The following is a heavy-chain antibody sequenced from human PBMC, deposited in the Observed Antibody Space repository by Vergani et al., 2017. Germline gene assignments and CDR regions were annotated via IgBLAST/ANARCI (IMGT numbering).Heavy chain of an antibody. CDR1: GFTFSSYG. V-gene: IGHV3-30*19. J-gene: IGHJ4*02. CDR2: IWYDGSNK. CDR3: ARGGPHDFWSGYYMSPDY. D-gene: IGHD3-3*01. Sequence: QVQLVESGGGVVQPGRSLRLSCAASGFTFSSYGMHWVRQAPGRGLEWVAVIWYDGSNKYYADSVKGRFTISRDNSKNTLYLQMNSLRAEDTAVYYCARGGPHDFWSGYYMSPDYWGQGTLVTVSS.